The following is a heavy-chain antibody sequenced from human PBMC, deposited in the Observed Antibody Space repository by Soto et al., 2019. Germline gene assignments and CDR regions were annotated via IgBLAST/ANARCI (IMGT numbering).Heavy chain of an antibody. V-gene: IGHV3-30-3*02. Sequence: QVHLVESGGGVVQPGRSLRLSCAASGFTFSHYAMHWVRQAPGKGLEWVAVISYDGTKSFYAKSVKGRFTISRDTSKNTLDLQLNSLGAADTAVYYCVKDREYYSANSGYYNFEYWGQGTLVTVSS. J-gene: IGHJ4*02. D-gene: IGHD3-22*01. CDR2: ISYDGTKS. CDR1: GFTFSHYA. CDR3: VKDREYYSANSGYYNFEY.